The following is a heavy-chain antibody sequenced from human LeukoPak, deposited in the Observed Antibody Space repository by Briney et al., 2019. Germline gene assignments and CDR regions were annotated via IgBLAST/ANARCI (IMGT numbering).Heavy chain of an antibody. V-gene: IGHV3-11*04. CDR1: GFTFSDYY. CDR3: ARSRPSRYCSGGSCTHHAFDI. Sequence: GGSLRLSCAASGFTFSDYYMSWIRQAPGKGLEWVSYISSSGSTIYYADSVKGRFTISRDNAKNSLYLQMNSLRAEVTAVYYCARSRPSRYCSGGSCTHHAFDIWGQGTMVTVSS. J-gene: IGHJ3*02. CDR2: ISSSGSTI. D-gene: IGHD2-15*01.